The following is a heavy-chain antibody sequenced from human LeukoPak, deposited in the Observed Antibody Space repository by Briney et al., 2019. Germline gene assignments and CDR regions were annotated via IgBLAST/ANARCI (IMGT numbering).Heavy chain of an antibody. CDR3: ARRMTTVTAYFDC. CDR1: GFTFSSYW. D-gene: IGHD4-11*01. CDR2: IKQDGSEK. J-gene: IGHJ4*02. Sequence: PGGSLRLSRAASGFTFSSYWMSWVRQAPGKGLEWVANIKQDGSEKYYVDSVKGRFTISRDNAKNSLYLQMNGLRAEDTAVYYCARRMTTVTAYFDCWGQGTLVTVSS. V-gene: IGHV3-7*01.